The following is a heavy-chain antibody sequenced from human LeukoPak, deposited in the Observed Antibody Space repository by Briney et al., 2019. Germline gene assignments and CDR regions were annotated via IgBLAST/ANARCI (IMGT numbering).Heavy chain of an antibody. D-gene: IGHD3-10*01. V-gene: IGHV4-59*01. CDR1: GGSISRYY. Sequence: SETLSLTCTVSGGSISRYYWSWIRQPPGKGLEWIGYIYYSGSTNYNPSLKSRVTISVDTSKNQFSLKLSSVTAADTAVYYCARDHRYYGSGSYTYWGQGTLVTVSS. CDR3: ARDHRYYGSGSYTY. CDR2: IYYSGST. J-gene: IGHJ4*02.